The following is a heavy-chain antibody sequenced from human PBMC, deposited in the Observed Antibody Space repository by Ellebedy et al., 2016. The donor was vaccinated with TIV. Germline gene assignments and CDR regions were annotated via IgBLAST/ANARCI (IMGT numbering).Heavy chain of an antibody. V-gene: IGHV3-23*01. CDR1: GFTLNNYA. CDR2: ITGDTATT. J-gene: IGHJ4*02. D-gene: IGHD6-13*01. CDR3: VKGASTGSWVTMEY. Sequence: GESLKISCAASGFTLNNYAMTWIRQAAGEGLEWVSAITGDTATTYYADSVKGRFTISRDNSRNTLYLQMNSLRVEDTALYYCVKGASTGSWVTMEYWGQGALVTVSS.